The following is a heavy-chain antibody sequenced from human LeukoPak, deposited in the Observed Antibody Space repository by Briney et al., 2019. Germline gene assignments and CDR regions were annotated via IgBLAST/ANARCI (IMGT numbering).Heavy chain of an antibody. CDR1: GYTFTSYD. D-gene: IGHD7-27*01. CDR2: MNPNSGTS. Sequence: ASVKVSCKASGYTFTSYDIHWVRQATGQGLEWMGWMNPNSGTSGYAQKFQGRVTMTRHTSTSTAYMELSSLRSEDTAVYYCARVSQATWDMDVWGKGTTVTVSS. V-gene: IGHV1-8*01. CDR3: ARVSQATWDMDV. J-gene: IGHJ6*03.